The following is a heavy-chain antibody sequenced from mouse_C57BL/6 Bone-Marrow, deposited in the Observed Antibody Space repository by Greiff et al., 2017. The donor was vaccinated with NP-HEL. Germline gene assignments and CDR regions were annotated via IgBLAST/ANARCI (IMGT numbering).Heavy chain of an antibody. D-gene: IGHD1-1*01. Sequence: QVQLQQPGAELVMPGASVKLSCKASGYTFTSYWMHWVKQRPGQGLEWIGEIDPSDSYTNYNQKFKGKSTLTVDKSSSTAYMQLSSLTSEDSAVYYCALYYGSSYRYYFDYWGQGTTLTVSS. CDR3: ALYYGSSYRYYFDY. J-gene: IGHJ2*01. V-gene: IGHV1-69*01. CDR2: IDPSDSYT. CDR1: GYTFTSYW.